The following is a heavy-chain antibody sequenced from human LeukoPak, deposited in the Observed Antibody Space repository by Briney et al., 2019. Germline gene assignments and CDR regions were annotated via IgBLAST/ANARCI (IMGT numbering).Heavy chain of an antibody. CDR1: GFTFSSYG. J-gene: IGHJ4*01. V-gene: IGHV3-30*02. CDR3: VREHYYDTRGYYYIPLDY. CDR2: IRYDGSIK. D-gene: IGHD3-22*01. Sequence: GGSLRLSCAASGFTFSSYGMHWVRQAPGKGLEWVTFIRYDGSIKYHADSVKGRFTISRDNSKDTLYLQMNSLRVEDTAVYYCVREHYYDTRGYYYIPLDYWGHGTLVTVSS.